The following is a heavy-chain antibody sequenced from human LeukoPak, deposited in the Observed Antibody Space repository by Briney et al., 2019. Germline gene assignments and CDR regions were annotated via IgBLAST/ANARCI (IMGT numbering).Heavy chain of an antibody. D-gene: IGHD5-18*01. Sequence: GGSLRLSCAASGFTFSSHAMHWVRQAPGKGLEWVAVISYDGSNKYYADSVKGRFTISRDNSKNTLYLQMNSLRAEDTAVYYCASVDTTTFDYWGQGTLVTVSS. CDR2: ISYDGSNK. CDR1: GFTFSSHA. J-gene: IGHJ4*02. V-gene: IGHV3-30-3*01. CDR3: ASVDTTTFDY.